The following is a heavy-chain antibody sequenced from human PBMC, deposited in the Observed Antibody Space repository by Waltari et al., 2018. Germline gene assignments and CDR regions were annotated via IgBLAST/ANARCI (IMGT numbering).Heavy chain of an antibody. Sequence: EVQLVESGGGLVQPGGSLRLSCAASGFTFSSYSMNWVRQAPGKGLEWVSYISSSSSTIYYADSVKGRFTIARDNGKNSRDLQMNSLRAEDTAVYYCARDSNMGYFDDWGQGTLVTVSS. CDR1: GFTFSSYS. V-gene: IGHV3-48*04. J-gene: IGHJ4*02. CDR3: ARDSNMGYFDD. D-gene: IGHD3-10*01. CDR2: ISSSSSTI.